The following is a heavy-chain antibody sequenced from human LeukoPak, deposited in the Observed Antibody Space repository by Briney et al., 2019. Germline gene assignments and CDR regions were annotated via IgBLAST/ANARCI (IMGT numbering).Heavy chain of an antibody. CDR1: GGSISSSSYY. Sequence: PSETLSLTCTVSGGSISSSSYYWSWIRQPPGKGLEWIGYIYYSGSTNYNPSLKSRVTISVDTSKNQFSLKLSSVTAADTAVYYCARAPNYCSGGSCYDYWGQGTLVTVSS. J-gene: IGHJ4*02. CDR3: ARAPNYCSGGSCYDY. V-gene: IGHV4-61*01. CDR2: IYYSGST. D-gene: IGHD2-15*01.